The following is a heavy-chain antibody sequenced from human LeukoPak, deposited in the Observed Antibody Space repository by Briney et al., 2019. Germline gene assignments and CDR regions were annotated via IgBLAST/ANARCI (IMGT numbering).Heavy chain of an antibody. J-gene: IGHJ4*02. Sequence: AGGSLRLSCAASGFTFSSYAMSWVRQAPGKGLEWVSAISGSGGSTYYADSVKGRFTISRDNSKNTLYLQMNSLRAEDTAVYYCAKDDIVVVVAAPYYFDYWGQGTLVTVSS. CDR1: GFTFSSYA. CDR3: AKDDIVVVVAAPYYFDY. D-gene: IGHD2-15*01. CDR2: ISGSGGST. V-gene: IGHV3-23*01.